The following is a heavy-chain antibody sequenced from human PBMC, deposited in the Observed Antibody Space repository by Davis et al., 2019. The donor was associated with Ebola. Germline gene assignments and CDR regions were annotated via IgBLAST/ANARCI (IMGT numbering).Heavy chain of an antibody. CDR1: GFSLSATGMC. CDR3: ARGRASGRLDY. D-gene: IGHD1-26*01. CDR2: IDWDDAE. V-gene: IGHV2-70*11. J-gene: IGHJ4*02. Sequence: SGPTLVKPTQTLTLTCTFSGFSLSATGMCVTWIRQPPGKALEWLARIDWDDAEYYSTSLTTRLTISKDASNNQVVLTMTNMNPVDTATYYCARGRASGRLDYWGQGALVTVSS.